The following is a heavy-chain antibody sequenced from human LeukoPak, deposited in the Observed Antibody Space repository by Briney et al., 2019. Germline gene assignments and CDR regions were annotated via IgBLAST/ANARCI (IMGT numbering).Heavy chain of an antibody. CDR1: GFTFSSYE. CDR2: ISSSGSTI. CDR3: ARPLWFGETWGLDY. V-gene: IGHV3-48*03. J-gene: IGHJ4*02. D-gene: IGHD3-10*01. Sequence: PGGSLRLSCAASGFTFSSYEMNWVRQAPGKGLEWVSYISSSGSTIYYADSVKGRFTISRDNAKNSLYLQMNSLRAEDTAVYYCARPLWFGETWGLDYWGQGTLVTVSS.